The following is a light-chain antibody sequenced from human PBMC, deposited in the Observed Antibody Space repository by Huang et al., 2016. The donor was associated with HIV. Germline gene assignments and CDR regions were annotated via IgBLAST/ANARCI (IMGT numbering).Light chain of an antibody. J-gene: IGKJ1*01. CDR1: QSITSN. Sequence: EIVMTQSPATLSVSPGERATLPCRASQSITSNLAWYQQKPSQAPRLLLYAASPRATGIPARFSGSGSGTEFTLSISSLQSEDLAVYYCQQYNNWPPWTFGQGTKVEIK. V-gene: IGKV3-15*01. CDR3: QQYNNWPPWT. CDR2: AAS.